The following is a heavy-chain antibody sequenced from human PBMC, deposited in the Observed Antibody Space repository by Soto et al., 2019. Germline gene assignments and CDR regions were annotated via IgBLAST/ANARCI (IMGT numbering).Heavy chain of an antibody. CDR3: AREVQYWFDP. CDR1: GGSISSYY. Sequence: PSETLSLTCTVSGGSISSYYWSWIRQPPGKGLEWIGYIYHSGTTSYNPSLKSRVTISIDTSKNQFSLRLNSVTAADTAVYYCAREVQYWFDPWGQGTLVTVSS. D-gene: IGHD1-1*01. J-gene: IGHJ5*02. CDR2: IYHSGTT. V-gene: IGHV4-59*01.